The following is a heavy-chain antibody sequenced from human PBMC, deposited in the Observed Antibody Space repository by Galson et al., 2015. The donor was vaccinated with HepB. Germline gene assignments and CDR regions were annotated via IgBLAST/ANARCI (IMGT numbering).Heavy chain of an antibody. CDR1: GFSFSTSA. V-gene: IGHV3-23*01. CDR2: ISGGGVST. CDR3: AKAPTVTTFGY. D-gene: IGHD4-17*01. J-gene: IGHJ4*02. Sequence: SLRLSCAASGFSFSTSAMSWVRQAPGKGLEWVSTISGGGVSTYYTDSVKGRFTISRDNSKNTLYLQMNSLRAEDTAVYHCAKAPTVTTFGYWGQGTLIIVSS.